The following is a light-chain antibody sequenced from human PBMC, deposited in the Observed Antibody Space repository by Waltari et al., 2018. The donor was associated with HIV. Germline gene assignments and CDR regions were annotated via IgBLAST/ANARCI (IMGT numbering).Light chain of an antibody. CDR3: QRYYSYPRS. CDR2: AAS. CDR1: QGISSY. J-gene: IGKJ5*01. V-gene: IGKV1-8*01. Sequence: AIRLTQSPSSFSASTGDRVPITCRASQGISSYLAWYQQKPGKAPKLLIYAASTLQSGVPSRFSGSGSGTDFTLTISCLQSEDFATYYCQRYYSYPRSFGQGTRLEIK.